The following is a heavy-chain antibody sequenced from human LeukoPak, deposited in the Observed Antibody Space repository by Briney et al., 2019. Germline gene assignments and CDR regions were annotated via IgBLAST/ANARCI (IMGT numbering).Heavy chain of an antibody. D-gene: IGHD3-22*01. CDR1: GFTFSSYW. CDR2: INSDGSST. Sequence: GGSLRLSCAASGFTFSSYWMHWVRQAPGKGLVWVSRINSDGSSTNYADSVKGRFTISRDNSKNTLYLQMNSLRAEDTAVYYCAKDDYYDTSGYRDWGQGTLVTVSS. CDR3: AKDDYYDTSGYRD. J-gene: IGHJ4*02. V-gene: IGHV3-74*01.